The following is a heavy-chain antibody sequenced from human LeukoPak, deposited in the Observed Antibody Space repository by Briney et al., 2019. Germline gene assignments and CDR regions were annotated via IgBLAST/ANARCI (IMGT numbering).Heavy chain of an antibody. CDR3: ARTGVLEPYCSGGSCYSGDGMDV. D-gene: IGHD2-15*01. Sequence: GASVKVSCKASGYTFTSYAMNWVRQAPGQGLEWMGWINTNTGNPTYAQGFTGRFVFSLDTSVSTAYLQISSLKAEDTAVYYCARTGVLEPYCSGGSCYSGDGMDVWGQGTTVTVSS. CDR2: INTNTGNP. CDR1: GYTFTSYA. J-gene: IGHJ6*02. V-gene: IGHV7-4-1*02.